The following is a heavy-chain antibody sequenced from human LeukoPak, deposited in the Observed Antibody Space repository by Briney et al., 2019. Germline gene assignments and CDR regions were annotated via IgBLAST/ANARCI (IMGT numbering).Heavy chain of an antibody. CDR3: AKDSKIVGPTFGSYHYMDV. CDR1: GFTFSSYA. D-gene: IGHD1-26*01. V-gene: IGHV3-23*01. Sequence: PGGSLRLSCAASGFTFSSYAMSWVRQAPGKGLEWVSGISGSGGSTYYADSVKGRFTISRDNSKKTLYLQMNSLRAEDTAVYYCAKDSKIVGPTFGSYHYMDVWGKGTTVTVSS. J-gene: IGHJ6*03. CDR2: ISGSGGST.